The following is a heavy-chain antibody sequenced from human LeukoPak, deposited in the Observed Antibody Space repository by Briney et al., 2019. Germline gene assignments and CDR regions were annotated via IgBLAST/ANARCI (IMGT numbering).Heavy chain of an antibody. V-gene: IGHV1-2*02. Sequence: ASVKVSCKASGYTFTGYYMHWVRQAPGQGLEWMGWINPNSGGTNYAQKFQGRVTMTRDTSISTAYMELSRLRSDDTAVYYCARGRPIYSGSYPLDYWGQGTLVTVSS. CDR1: GYTFTGYY. D-gene: IGHD1-26*01. J-gene: IGHJ4*02. CDR2: INPNSGGT. CDR3: ARGRPIYSGSYPLDY.